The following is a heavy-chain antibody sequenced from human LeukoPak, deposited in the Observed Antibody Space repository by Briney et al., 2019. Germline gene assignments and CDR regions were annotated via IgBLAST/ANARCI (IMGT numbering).Heavy chain of an antibody. J-gene: IGHJ6*03. CDR2: INPSGGST. Sequence: ASVKVSCKASGYTFTSYYMNWVRQAPGQGLEWMGLINPSGGSTNYAQKLQGRVTMTTDTSTSKAYMELRSLRSDDTAGYYCATVKSIAARRYYYYYMDVWGKGTTVTVSS. V-gene: IGHV1-46*01. CDR1: GYTFTSYY. D-gene: IGHD6-6*01. CDR3: ATVKSIAARRYYYYYMDV.